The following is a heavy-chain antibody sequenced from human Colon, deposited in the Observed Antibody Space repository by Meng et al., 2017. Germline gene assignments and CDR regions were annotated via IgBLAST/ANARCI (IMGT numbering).Heavy chain of an antibody. V-gene: IGHV3-21*01. CDR2: ISSTTRYK. J-gene: IGHJ4*02. Sequence: EVQLVESGGGLVKPGGCLRLFCVASGCTVIGYSMNGVGQVPGKGLEWVSAISSTTRYKDYADSLKGRFTISRDNAKNSLYLQMNSLRAEDTAVYYCEREGAVVTTIGGGYFDYWGQGILVTVSS. CDR1: GCTVIGYS. D-gene: IGHD2-21*02. CDR3: EREGAVVTTIGGGYFDY.